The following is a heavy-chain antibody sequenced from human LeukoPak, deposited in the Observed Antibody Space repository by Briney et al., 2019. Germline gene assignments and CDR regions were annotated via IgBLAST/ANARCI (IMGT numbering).Heavy chain of an antibody. CDR3: ARESYYYYMDV. V-gene: IGHV3-7*01. J-gene: IGHJ6*03. CDR1: GFTFSSYW. Sequence: GGSLRLSCAASGFTFSSYWMSWVRQAPGKGREWVANKKQDGSEKYYVDSVKGRFTISRDNAKNSLYLQMNSRRAEDTAVYYCARESYYYYMDVWGKGTTVTVSS. CDR2: KKQDGSEK.